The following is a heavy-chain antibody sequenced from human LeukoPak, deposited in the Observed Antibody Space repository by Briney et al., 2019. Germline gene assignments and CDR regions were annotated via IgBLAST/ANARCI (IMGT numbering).Heavy chain of an antibody. CDR2: INGSGGST. J-gene: IGHJ4*02. Sequence: GGSLRLSCAASGFTFTSYAMSWVRQAPGKGLEWVSAINGSGGSTYYADSVKGRFTISRDNSKNTLYLQMNSLRAEDTAVYYCAKDVGTWSLVVVVAAIDYWGQGTLVTVSS. D-gene: IGHD2-15*01. V-gene: IGHV3-23*01. CDR3: AKDVGTWSLVVVVAAIDY. CDR1: GFTFTSYA.